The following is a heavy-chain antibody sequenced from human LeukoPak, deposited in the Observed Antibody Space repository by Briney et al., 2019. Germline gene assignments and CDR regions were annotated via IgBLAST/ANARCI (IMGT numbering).Heavy chain of an antibody. J-gene: IGHJ3*02. Sequence: GGSLRLSCAASGFTFRSYAMSWVRQAPGKGLEWASGISGSGGSTYYADSVKGRFTISRDNSKNTLYLQMNSLRAEDTAVYYCAKYRLQYYYDSSGYYWNDAFDIWGQGTMVTVAS. D-gene: IGHD3-22*01. CDR1: GFTFRSYA. CDR2: ISGSGGST. CDR3: AKYRLQYYYDSSGYYWNDAFDI. V-gene: IGHV3-23*01.